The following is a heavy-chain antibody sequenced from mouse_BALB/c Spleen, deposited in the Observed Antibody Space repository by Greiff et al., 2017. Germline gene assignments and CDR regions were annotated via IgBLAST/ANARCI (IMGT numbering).Heavy chain of an antibody. CDR3: AKNGDDGDAMDY. CDR1: GFSLTSYG. J-gene: IGHJ4*01. V-gene: IGHV2-5-1*01. CDR2: IWRGGST. Sequence: QVHVKQSGPSLVQPSQSLSITCTVSGFSLTSYGVHWVRQSPGKGLEWLGVIWRGGSTDYNAAFMSRLSITKDNSKSQVFFKMNSLQADDTAIYYCAKNGDDGDAMDYWGQGTSVTVSS. D-gene: IGHD2-3*01.